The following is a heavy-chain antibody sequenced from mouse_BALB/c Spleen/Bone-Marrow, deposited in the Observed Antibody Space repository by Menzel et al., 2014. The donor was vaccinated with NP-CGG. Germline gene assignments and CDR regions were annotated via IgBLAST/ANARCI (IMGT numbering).Heavy chain of an antibody. CDR1: GYTFTSYW. V-gene: IGHV1-7*01. J-gene: IGHJ2*01. CDR2: INPSTGYT. CDR3: ARDHPYYFDY. Sequence: VQLQQSGAELAKPGASVKMSCKASGYTFTSYWMHWVKQRPGQGLEWIGYINPSTGYTEYNQKFKDKATLTADKSSSTAYMQLSSLTSEDSAVYYCARDHPYYFDYWGQGTPLTVSS.